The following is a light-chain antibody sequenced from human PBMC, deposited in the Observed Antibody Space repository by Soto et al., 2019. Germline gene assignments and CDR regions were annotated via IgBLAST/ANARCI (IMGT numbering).Light chain of an antibody. Sequence: DIQMTQSPSSLSASVGDRVTITCRASQGISSYLAWYQQKPGKAPKLLIYAASTLQSGVPSRFSDSGSGTDFTLTISSLQPEDFATYYCQQLNSYPLTFGGGTKVDI. CDR2: AAS. J-gene: IGKJ4*01. CDR1: QGISSY. V-gene: IGKV1-9*01. CDR3: QQLNSYPLT.